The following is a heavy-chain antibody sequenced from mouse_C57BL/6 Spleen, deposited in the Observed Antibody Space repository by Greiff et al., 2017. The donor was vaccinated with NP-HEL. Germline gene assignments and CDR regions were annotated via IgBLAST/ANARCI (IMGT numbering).Heavy chain of an antibody. CDR2: ILPGNGST. CDR1: GYTFTGYW. V-gene: IGHV1-9*01. J-gene: IGHJ4*01. CDR3: RGLRNAMDY. D-gene: IGHD2-4*01. Sequence: QVQLQQSGAELMKPGASVKLSCKATGYTFTGYWIGWVKQRPGHGLEWIGEILPGNGSTNYNEKFQGKATFTADTSSNTAYMQLSSLTTEDSAIYYCRGLRNAMDYWGQGTSVTVSS.